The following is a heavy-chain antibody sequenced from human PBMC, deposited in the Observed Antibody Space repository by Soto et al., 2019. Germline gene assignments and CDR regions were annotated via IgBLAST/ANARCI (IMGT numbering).Heavy chain of an antibody. V-gene: IGHV6-1*01. CDR1: GDSVSSNSDA. D-gene: IGHD6-19*01. Sequence: SHTLSLTCAISGDSVSSNSDAWNWIRQSPSRGLEWLGRTYYRSKWYNDYAVSVKSRITINPDTSKNQFSLQLNSVTPEDTAVYYCAREFLPDSSGWQGGFGYWGQGTLVTVSS. J-gene: IGHJ4*02. CDR3: AREFLPDSSGWQGGFGY. CDR2: TYYRSKWYN.